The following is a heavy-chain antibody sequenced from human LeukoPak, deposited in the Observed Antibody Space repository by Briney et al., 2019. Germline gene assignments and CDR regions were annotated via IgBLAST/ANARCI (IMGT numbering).Heavy chain of an antibody. D-gene: IGHD5-18*01. V-gene: IGHV4-59*01. J-gene: IGHJ4*02. Sequence: SETLSLTCTVSGGSISSYYWSWIRLPPGKGLEWIGYICYTGATYYNPSLKSRVTISLDTSKNQFSLKLSSVTAADAAVYYCARAGYSYGTGYYFDYWGQGALVTVS. CDR2: ICYTGAT. CDR1: GGSISSYY. CDR3: ARAGYSYGTGYYFDY.